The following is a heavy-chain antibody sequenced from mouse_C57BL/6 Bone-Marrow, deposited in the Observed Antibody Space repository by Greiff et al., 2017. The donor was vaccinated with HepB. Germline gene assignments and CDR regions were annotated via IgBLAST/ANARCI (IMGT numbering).Heavy chain of an antibody. D-gene: IGHD1-1*01. CDR1: GYTFTDYN. Sequence: VQLQQSGPELVKPGASVKIPCKASGYTFTDYNMDWVKQSHGKSLEWIGDINPNNGGTIYNQKFKGKATLTVDKSSSTAYMELRSLTSEDTAVYYCARLGYYGSSSWFAYWGQGTLVTVSA. J-gene: IGHJ3*01. CDR2: INPNNGGT. V-gene: IGHV1-18*01. CDR3: ARLGYYGSSSWFAY.